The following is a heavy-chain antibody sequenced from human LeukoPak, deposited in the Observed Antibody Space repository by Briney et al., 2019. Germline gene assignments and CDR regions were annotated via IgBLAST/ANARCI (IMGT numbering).Heavy chain of an antibody. V-gene: IGHV1-18*01. CDR2: ISTYNGNT. CDR3: ARGPGGRSGYYPLEDYYYYYYMDV. Sequence: ASVKVSCKASGHTFTTYGISWVRQAPGQGLEWMGWISTYNGNTHYAQKLQGRVTMTTDTSTSTAYMELRSLRSDDTAVYYCARGPGGRSGYYPLEDYYYYYYMDVWGKGTTVTVSS. J-gene: IGHJ6*03. CDR1: GHTFTTYG. D-gene: IGHD3-22*01.